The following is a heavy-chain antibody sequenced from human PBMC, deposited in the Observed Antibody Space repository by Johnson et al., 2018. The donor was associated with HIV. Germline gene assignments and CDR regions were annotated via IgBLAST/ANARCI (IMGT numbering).Heavy chain of an antibody. V-gene: IGHV3-15*01. D-gene: IGHD6-19*01. CDR2: IKSKSDGGTT. Sequence: VQLVESGGGLVQPGGSLRLSCAASGFTFSDHYMDWVRQAPGKGLEWVGRIKSKSDGGTTDYAAPVKGRFTISRDDSKNTLYLQMHSLKTEDTAVYYCTTARNRLWSSSGWTGFWAFDIWGQGTMVTVSS. CDR1: GFTFSDHY. CDR3: TTARNRLWSSSGWTGFWAFDI. J-gene: IGHJ3*02.